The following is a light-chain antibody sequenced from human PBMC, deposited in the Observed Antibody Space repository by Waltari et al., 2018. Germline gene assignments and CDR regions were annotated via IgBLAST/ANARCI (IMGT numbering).Light chain of an antibody. CDR2: EGT. Sequence: LTQPASVSGSPGQSITISCTATGGDVGSYNLVSWYQQRPGKAPKLMIYEGTKRPSGVSNRFSGSKSGNTASLTISGLQAEDEADYYCSSYAGTGTLVFGGGTKLTVL. J-gene: IGLJ2*01. V-gene: IGLV2-23*01. CDR3: SSYAGTGTLV. CDR1: GGDVGSYNL.